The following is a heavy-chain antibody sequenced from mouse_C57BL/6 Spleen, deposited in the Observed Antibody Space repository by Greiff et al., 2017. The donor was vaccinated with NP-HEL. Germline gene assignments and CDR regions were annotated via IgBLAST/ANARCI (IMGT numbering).Heavy chain of an antibody. CDR1: GFTFSSYA. CDR3: TREGYYSNGGYFDY. D-gene: IGHD2-5*01. J-gene: IGHJ2*01. V-gene: IGHV5-9-1*02. Sequence: EVQVVESGEGLVKPGGSLKLSCAASGFTFSSYAMSWVRQTPEKRLEWVAYISSGGDYIYYADTVKGRFTISRDNARNTLYLQLSSLKSEDTAMYYCTREGYYSNGGYFDYWGKGTTLTVSS. CDR2: ISSGGDYI.